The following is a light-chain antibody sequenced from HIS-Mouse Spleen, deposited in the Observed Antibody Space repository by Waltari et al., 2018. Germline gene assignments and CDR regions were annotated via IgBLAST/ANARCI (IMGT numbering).Light chain of an antibody. Sequence: QSALTQPASVSGSPGQSITISCTGTSSDVGSYNLVSWYQQHPGKAPKLMIYEGSKRPSGVTNRFSGSKSGNTAYLTISGLQAEDEADYYCCSYAGSSTVVVGGGTKLTVL. CDR1: SSDVGSYNL. J-gene: IGLJ2*01. CDR2: EGS. V-gene: IGLV2-23*01. CDR3: CSYAGSSTVV.